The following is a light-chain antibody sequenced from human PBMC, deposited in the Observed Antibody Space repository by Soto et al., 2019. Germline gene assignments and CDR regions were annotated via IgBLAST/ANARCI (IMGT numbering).Light chain of an antibody. V-gene: IGKV2-28*01. J-gene: IGKJ4*01. CDR2: LAS. Sequence: DIVMTQSPLSLPVTPGEPASISCRSSQSLLHSDGYNYLDWYLQKPGQSPQLLIHLASNRASGVHDRFSGSGSGTDFTLTLSRVEAEDVGVYYCMQALQTPLTFGGGTKVEIK. CDR3: MQALQTPLT. CDR1: QSLLHSDGYNY.